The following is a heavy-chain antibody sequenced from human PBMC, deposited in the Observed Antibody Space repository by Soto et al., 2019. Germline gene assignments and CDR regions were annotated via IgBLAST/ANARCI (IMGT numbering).Heavy chain of an antibody. CDR3: AREARSGYPDY. Sequence: QVQLVESGGGVVQPGRSLRLSCAASGFTFSSYGMHWVRQAPGKGLEWVAVIWYDGSNKYYADSVKGRFTISRDNSKNTLYLQMNSLRAEDTAVYYCAREARSGYPDYWGQGTLVTVSS. D-gene: IGHD3-3*01. CDR2: IWYDGSNK. V-gene: IGHV3-33*01. CDR1: GFTFSSYG. J-gene: IGHJ4*02.